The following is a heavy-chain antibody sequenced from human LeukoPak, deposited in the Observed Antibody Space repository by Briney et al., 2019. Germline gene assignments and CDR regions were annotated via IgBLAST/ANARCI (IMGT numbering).Heavy chain of an antibody. CDR3: ARHSHSYYDILTGPYGWFDP. Sequence: GESLKISCEGSGYSFTSYWISWVRQMPRERLVWMGRIDPSDSYTNYSPSFQGHVTISADKSISTAYLQWSSLKASDTAMYYCARHSHSYYDILTGPYGWFDPWGQGTLVTVSS. CDR1: GYSFTSYW. CDR2: IDPSDSYT. J-gene: IGHJ5*02. D-gene: IGHD3-9*01. V-gene: IGHV5-10-1*01.